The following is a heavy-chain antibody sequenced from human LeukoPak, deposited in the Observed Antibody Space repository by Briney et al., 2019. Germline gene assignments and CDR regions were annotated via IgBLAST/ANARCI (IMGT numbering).Heavy chain of an antibody. V-gene: IGHV4-34*08. CDR3: AGNGEQLGVINAFDI. D-gene: IGHD6-6*01. Sequence: PGGSLRLSCAASGFTFSDYYMSWIRQPPGKGLEWIGEINHSGSTNYNPSLKSRVTISVDTSKNQSSLKLSSVTAADTAVYYCAGNGEQLGVINAFDIWGQGTMVTVSS. CDR1: GFTFSDYY. CDR2: INHSGST. J-gene: IGHJ3*02.